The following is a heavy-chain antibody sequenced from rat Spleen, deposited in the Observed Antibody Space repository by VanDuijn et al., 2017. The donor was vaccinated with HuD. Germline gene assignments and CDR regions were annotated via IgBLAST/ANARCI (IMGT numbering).Heavy chain of an antibody. CDR1: GFTFSDFG. CDR3: ARTTYSTPFDY. D-gene: IGHD1-8*01. V-gene: IGHV5-29*01. J-gene: IGHJ2*01. CDR2: ISYGDSSGHSST. Sequence: EVQLVESAGGLVQPGRSLKLSCAASGFTFSDFGMAWVRQAPTKGLEWVATISYGDSSGHSSTYYRDSVKGRFVISKDNAKNTGYLQMNNLRSEDPAMYYCARTTYSTPFDYWGQGVMVTVSS.